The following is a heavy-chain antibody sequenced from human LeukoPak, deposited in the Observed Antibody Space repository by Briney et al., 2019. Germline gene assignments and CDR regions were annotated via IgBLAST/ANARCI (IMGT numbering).Heavy chain of an antibody. J-gene: IGHJ6*03. Sequence: SGGSLRLSCAASGFTFSSYEMNWVRQAPGKGLEWVSYISSSGSTIYYADSVKGRFTISRDNAKNSLYLQMNSLRAEDTAVYYCATTYYYYYYYMDVWGKGTTVTVSS. CDR3: ATTYYYYYYYMDV. CDR1: GFTFSSYE. CDR2: ISSSGSTI. V-gene: IGHV3-48*03.